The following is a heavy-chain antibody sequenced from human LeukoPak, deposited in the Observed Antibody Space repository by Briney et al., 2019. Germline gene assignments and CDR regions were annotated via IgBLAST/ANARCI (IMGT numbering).Heavy chain of an antibody. CDR1: GYTLTSYG. Sequence: ASVKVSCEASGYTLTSYGINWMRQAPGQGLEWMGWISTQSGNTNYAQKVQGRLTLTTDRSTNTAYMELRSLRSDDTAVYYCARGSYGDKWGQGTMVTVSS. D-gene: IGHD4-17*01. V-gene: IGHV1-18*01. CDR3: ARGSYGDK. J-gene: IGHJ4*02. CDR2: ISTQSGNT.